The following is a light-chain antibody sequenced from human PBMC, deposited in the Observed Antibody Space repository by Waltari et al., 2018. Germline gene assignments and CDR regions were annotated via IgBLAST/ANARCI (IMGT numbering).Light chain of an antibody. CDR2: KAS. CDR3: QQYNSYWT. CDR1: QGISIW. J-gene: IGKJ1*01. Sequence: DIQMTQSPSTLSASVGDRVTITCRASQGISIWLAWYQQKPGKAPKLLIYKASSLESGVPSRFSGSGSGTEFTLTISSLQPDDFATYYCQQYNSYWTFGQGTKVEIK. V-gene: IGKV1-5*03.